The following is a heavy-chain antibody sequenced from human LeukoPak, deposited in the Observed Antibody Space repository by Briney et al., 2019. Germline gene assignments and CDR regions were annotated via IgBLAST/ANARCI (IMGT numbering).Heavy chain of an antibody. CDR1: GGSISSGGHY. V-gene: IGHV4-30-2*01. Sequence: SETLSLTCTVSGGSISSGGHYWSWIRQPPGKGLEWIGYIYQSGSPYYNPSLKSRVTISVDRSTNQFSLKLSSVTAADTAVYYCARSSSWYYFDYWGQGTLVTVSS. J-gene: IGHJ4*02. D-gene: IGHD6-13*01. CDR2: IYQSGSP. CDR3: ARSSSWYYFDY.